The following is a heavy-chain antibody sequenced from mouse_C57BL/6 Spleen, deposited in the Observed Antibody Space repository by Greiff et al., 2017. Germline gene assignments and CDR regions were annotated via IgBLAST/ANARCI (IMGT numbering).Heavy chain of an antibody. CDR3: ARGEGTWCAY. CDR2: IDPSDSYT. V-gene: IGHV1-69*01. J-gene: IGHJ3*01. CDR1: GYTFTSYW. Sequence: QVQLQQPGAELVMPGASVKLSCKASGYTFTSYWMHWVKPRPGQGLEWIGEIDPSDSYTNYNQKFKGKSTLTVDKSSCTAYMQLSSLTSEDSAVYYCARGEGTWCAYWGQGTLVTVSA.